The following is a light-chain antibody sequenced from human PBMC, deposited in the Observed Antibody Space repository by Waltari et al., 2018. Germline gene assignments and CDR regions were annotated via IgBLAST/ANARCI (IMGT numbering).Light chain of an antibody. J-gene: IGLJ3*02. CDR1: TFSYQY. CDR3: QSADSTSNYRM. Sequence: SYELTQPPSVSVSPGQTARITCSGNTFSYQYTFWYQPKPGQAPVLVFYKDRERPSGIPERFSGSSSGTLVTLTISGVQAEDEADYYCQSADSTSNYRMFGGGTKLTVL. CDR2: KDR. V-gene: IGLV3-25*03.